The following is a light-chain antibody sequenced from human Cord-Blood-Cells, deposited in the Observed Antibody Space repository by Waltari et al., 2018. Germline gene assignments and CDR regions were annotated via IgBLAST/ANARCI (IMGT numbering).Light chain of an antibody. J-gene: IGLJ2*01. CDR2: YDS. Sequence: SYVLTQPPSVSVARGKTARITCGGNNIGRKSVHWYQQNPGQALLLVSYYDSDRPSGIPERCSGSKSWNTATLTIGRVEAGDECDYYAQVWDVVFGGGTKLTVL. CDR3: QVWDVV. CDR1: NIGRKS. V-gene: IGLV3-21*04.